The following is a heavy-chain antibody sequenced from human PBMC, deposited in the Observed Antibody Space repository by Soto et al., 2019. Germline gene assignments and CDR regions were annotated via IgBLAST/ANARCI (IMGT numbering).Heavy chain of an antibody. CDR3: ARDFERSAIGP. CDR1: GGSVTSDEDY. J-gene: IGHJ5*02. V-gene: IGHV4-30-4*01. D-gene: IGHD3-9*01. CDR2: ISNSGST. Sequence: PSETLSLTCTVSGGSVTSDEDYWSWIRQSPGKGLEWIGYISNSGSTGYNPSLRRRVTISADRSENKFSLTLKSVTAADTAVYFCARDFERSAIGPWGQGTSVTVSS.